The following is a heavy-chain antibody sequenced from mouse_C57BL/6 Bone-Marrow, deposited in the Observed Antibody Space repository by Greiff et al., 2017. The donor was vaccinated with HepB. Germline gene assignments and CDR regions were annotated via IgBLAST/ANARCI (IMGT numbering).Heavy chain of an antibody. J-gene: IGHJ2*01. V-gene: IGHV1-42*01. D-gene: IGHD1-1*01. CDR2: INPSTGGT. CDR3: ARTLSTVVATDY. CDR1: GYSFTGYY. Sequence: EVQLKESGPELVKPGASVKISCKASGYSFTGYYMNWVKQSPEKSLEWIGEINPSTGGTTYNQKFKAKATLTVDKSSSTAYMQLKSLTSEDSAVYYCARTLSTVVATDYWGQGTTLTVSS.